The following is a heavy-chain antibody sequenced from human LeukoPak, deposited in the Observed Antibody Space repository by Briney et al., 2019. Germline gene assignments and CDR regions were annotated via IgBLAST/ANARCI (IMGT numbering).Heavy chain of an antibody. CDR2: MNPNSGNT. D-gene: IGHD6-13*01. Sequence: ASVKVSCKASGYTFTSYDINWVRQATGQGLEWMGWMNPNSGNTGYAQKFQGRVTMTRNTSISTAYMELSSLRSEDTAVYYCARAGQQLAPYGIDYWGQGTLVTVSS. V-gene: IGHV1-8*01. CDR3: ARAGQQLAPYGIDY. J-gene: IGHJ4*02. CDR1: GYTFTSYD.